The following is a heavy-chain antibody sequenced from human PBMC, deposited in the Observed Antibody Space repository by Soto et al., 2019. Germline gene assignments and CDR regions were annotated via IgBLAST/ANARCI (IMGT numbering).Heavy chain of an antibody. CDR3: AKDYGYRGYDFFPYCSGGSCYSGYYYYYGMDV. Sequence: QVQLVESGGGVVQPGRSLRLSCAASGFTFSSYGMHWVRQAPGKGLEWVAVISYDGSNKYYADSVKGRFTISRDNSKYTLYLQMNSLRAEDTAVYYCAKDYGYRGYDFFPYCSGGSCYSGYYYYYGMDVWGQGTTVTVSS. CDR1: GFTFSSYG. V-gene: IGHV3-30*18. D-gene: IGHD2-15*01. CDR2: ISYDGSNK. J-gene: IGHJ6*02.